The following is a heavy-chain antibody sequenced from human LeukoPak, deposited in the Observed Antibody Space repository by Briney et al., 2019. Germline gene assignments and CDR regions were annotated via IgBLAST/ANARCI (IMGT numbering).Heavy chain of an antibody. Sequence: GGSLRLSCAASGFTFSSYSMNWVRQAPGKGLEWVSSISSSSSYIYYADSVKGRFTISRDNAKNSLYLQMNSLRAEDTALYYCAKDTAAPYSSSWYEAFDIWGQGTMVTVSS. J-gene: IGHJ3*02. D-gene: IGHD6-13*01. CDR2: ISSSSSYI. CDR3: AKDTAAPYSSSWYEAFDI. CDR1: GFTFSSYS. V-gene: IGHV3-21*04.